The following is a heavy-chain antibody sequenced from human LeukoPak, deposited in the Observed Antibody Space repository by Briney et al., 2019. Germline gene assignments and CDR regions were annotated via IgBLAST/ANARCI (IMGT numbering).Heavy chain of an antibody. CDR2: INHSGST. CDR3: ARGEKKMAAALHFDY. J-gene: IGHJ4*02. Sequence: SETLSLTCAVYGGSFSGYYWSWIRQPPGKGLEWIGEINHSGSTNYNPSLKSRVTISVDTSKNQFSLKLSSVTAADTAVYYCARGEKKMAAALHFDYWGQGTLVTVSS. V-gene: IGHV4-34*01. CDR1: GGSFSGYY. D-gene: IGHD6-13*01.